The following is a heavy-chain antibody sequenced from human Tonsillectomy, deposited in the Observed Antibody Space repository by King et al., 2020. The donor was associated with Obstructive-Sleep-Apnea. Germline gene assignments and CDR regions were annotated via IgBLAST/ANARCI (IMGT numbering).Heavy chain of an antibody. CDR2: INTRTGNP. Sequence: QLVQSGPELKKPGASVKVSCKTSGYIFTNYALNWVRQAPGQGLQWMGWINTRTGNPTYAQDFTGRFVFSVDASVSTAYLQITSLKAEDTALYYCARVSPVANTVKAWFDPWGLGTLVTVSS. CDR1: GYIFTNYA. CDR3: ARVSPVANTVKAWFDP. J-gene: IGHJ5*02. D-gene: IGHD5-12*01. V-gene: IGHV7-4-1*02.